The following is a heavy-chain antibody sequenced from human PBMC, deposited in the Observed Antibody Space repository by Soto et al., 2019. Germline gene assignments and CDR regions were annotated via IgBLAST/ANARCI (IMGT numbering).Heavy chain of an antibody. CDR1: GFTFSSYW. Sequence: PGGSLRLSCAASGFTFSSYWMSWVRQAPGKGLEWVANIKQDGSEKYYVDSVKGRFTISRDNAKNSLYLQMNSLRAEDTAVYYCARGWNDFWSGPPGMDAWGQGTTVTVSS. CDR3: ARGWNDFWSGPPGMDA. D-gene: IGHD3-3*01. V-gene: IGHV3-7*05. CDR2: IKQDGSEK. J-gene: IGHJ6*02.